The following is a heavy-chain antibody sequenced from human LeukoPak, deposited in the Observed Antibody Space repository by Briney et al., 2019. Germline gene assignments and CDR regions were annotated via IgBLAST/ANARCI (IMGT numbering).Heavy chain of an antibody. CDR1: GGSISSSSYY. J-gene: IGHJ5*02. CDR3: ARVPRSSGWRPSENWFDP. Sequence: SETLSLTCTVSGGSISSSSYYWGWIRQPPGKGLEWIGSIYYSGSTYYNPSLKSRVTISVDTSKNQFSLKLSSVTAADTAVYYCARVPRSSGWRPSENWFDPWGQGTLVTVSS. V-gene: IGHV4-39*07. D-gene: IGHD6-19*01. CDR2: IYYSGST.